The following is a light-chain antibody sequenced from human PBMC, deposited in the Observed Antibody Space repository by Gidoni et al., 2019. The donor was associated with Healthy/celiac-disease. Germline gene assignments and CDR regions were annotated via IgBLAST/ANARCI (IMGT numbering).Light chain of an antibody. CDR2: EVS. J-gene: IGLJ2*01. CDR3: SSYAGSNNVV. Sequence: SALTQPPSASGSPGQSVTISCTGTSSDVGGYNSVAWYQQPPGNAPKLMIYEVSKRPPGVPDRCSGSKSGNTASLTVSGLQAEDEADYYCSSYAGSNNVVFGGGTKLTVL. V-gene: IGLV2-8*01. CDR1: SSDVGGYNS.